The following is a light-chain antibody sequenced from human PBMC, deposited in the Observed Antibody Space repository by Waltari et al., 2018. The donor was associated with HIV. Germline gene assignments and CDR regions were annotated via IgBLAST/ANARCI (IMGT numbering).Light chain of an antibody. Sequence: QAGLTQPPSVSKALRQTATLTCTGNSSNVGNQGAAWLQQHQGHPPKLLSYRNNNRPSWISERFSSSRSGNIASLNITGLQPEDESDYYCSAWDSSLGEWVFGGGTKLTVL. CDR2: RNN. CDR1: SSNVGNQG. CDR3: SAWDSSLGEWV. J-gene: IGLJ2*01. V-gene: IGLV10-54*04.